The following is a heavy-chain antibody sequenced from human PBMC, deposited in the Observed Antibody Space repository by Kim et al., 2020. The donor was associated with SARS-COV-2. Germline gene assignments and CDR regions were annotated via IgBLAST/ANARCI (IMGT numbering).Heavy chain of an antibody. J-gene: IGHJ4*02. CDR3: ARGIVSVAGTDPAFDY. V-gene: IGHV4-34*01. D-gene: IGHD6-19*01. Sequence: SLKIRVTISVDTSKNQFSLKLSSVTAADTAVYYCARGIVSVAGTDPAFDYWGQGTLVTVSS.